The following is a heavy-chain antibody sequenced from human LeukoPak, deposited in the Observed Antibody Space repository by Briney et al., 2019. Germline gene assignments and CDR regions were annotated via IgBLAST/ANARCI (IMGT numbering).Heavy chain of an antibody. Sequence: GGSLRLSCAASGFTFSSYGMHWVRQAPGKGLEWVAVIWYDGSNKYYADSVRGRFTISRDNSKNTLYLQMNSLRAEDTAVYYCAKGNPKGPPIYYYYRDVWAKGPTVTVSS. J-gene: IGHJ6*03. CDR2: IWYDGSNK. CDR1: GFTFSSYG. CDR3: AKGNPKGPPIYYYYRDV. D-gene: IGHD1-14*01. V-gene: IGHV3-33*06.